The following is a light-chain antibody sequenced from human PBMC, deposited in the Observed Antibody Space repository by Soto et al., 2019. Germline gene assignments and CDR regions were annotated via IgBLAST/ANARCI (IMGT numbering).Light chain of an antibody. Sequence: DIPMTQSPSTLAASVGDRVTITCRASQSISSWLAWYQQKPGKAPKFLIYDASSLESGVPSRFSGSGSRTEFTLTISSLQPDDSATYYCQQYNSNPLTFGGWTKGEI. CDR3: QQYNSNPLT. CDR1: QSISSW. V-gene: IGKV1-5*01. J-gene: IGKJ4*02. CDR2: DAS.